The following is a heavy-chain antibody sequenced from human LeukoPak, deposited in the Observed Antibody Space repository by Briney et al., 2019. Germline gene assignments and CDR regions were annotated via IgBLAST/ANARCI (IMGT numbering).Heavy chain of an antibody. D-gene: IGHD3-10*01. V-gene: IGHV3-48*04. CDR2: ISGTGTTI. Sequence: VGSLRLSCAASGFIFSSCGMNWVRQAPGKGLEWVSYISGTGTTIYYADSVKGRFTISRDNAKYSLHLQMDSLRADDTAVYSCARGGLGSWTFDSWGQGTLVTVSS. CDR1: GFIFSSCG. J-gene: IGHJ5*01. CDR3: ARGGLGSWTFDS.